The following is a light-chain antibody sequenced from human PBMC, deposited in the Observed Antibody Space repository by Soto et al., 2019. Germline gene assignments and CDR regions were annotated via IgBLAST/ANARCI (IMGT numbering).Light chain of an antibody. CDR2: GAS. CDR3: QYLNSYPLT. CDR1: RGISTY. V-gene: IGKV1-9*01. Sequence: DIQLTQSPSFLSASVGDRVTITCRASRGISTYLAWYQQKPEKAPTLLIYGASTLQSGVPSRFSGSGYGTEFTLTISSLQPEDFATYYCQYLNSYPLTFGGGTKVEI. J-gene: IGKJ4*01.